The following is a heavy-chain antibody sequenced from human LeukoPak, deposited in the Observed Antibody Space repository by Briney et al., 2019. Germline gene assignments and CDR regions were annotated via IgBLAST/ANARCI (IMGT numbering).Heavy chain of an antibody. CDR1: GFTFSSYG. Sequence: GGSLRLSCAASGFTFSSYGMHWVRQAPGKGLEWVAFIRYDGSNKYYADSVKGRFTISRDNSENTLYLQMNSLRAEDTAVYYCAKGRGTNRLYISPIDYWGQGTLVTVSS. D-gene: IGHD1/OR15-1a*01. V-gene: IGHV3-30*02. CDR2: IRYDGSNK. J-gene: IGHJ4*02. CDR3: AKGRGTNRLYISPIDY.